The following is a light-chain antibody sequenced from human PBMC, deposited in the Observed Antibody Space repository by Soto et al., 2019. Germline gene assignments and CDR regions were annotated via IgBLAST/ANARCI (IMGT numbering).Light chain of an antibody. CDR3: QQRSNWPPIT. CDR1: QSFSSY. V-gene: IGKV3-11*01. J-gene: IGKJ5*01. CDR2: DAS. Sequence: EIVLTQSPATLSLSPGERATLSCRTSQSFSSYLSWYQQKPGQAPGLLIYDASNRATGIPARFSGSGSGTDFTLTISSLEPEDFAVYYCQQRSNWPPITFGQGTRLE.